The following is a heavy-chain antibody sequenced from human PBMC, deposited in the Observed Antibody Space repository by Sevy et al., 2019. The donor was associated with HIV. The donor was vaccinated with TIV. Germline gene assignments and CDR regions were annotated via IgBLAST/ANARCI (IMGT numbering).Heavy chain of an antibody. D-gene: IGHD2-8*01. Sequence: GGSLRLSCAASGFDFSIYSMSWVRQAPGKGLEWVSTLSFGCGKINYADSVKGRFTISRDNSKSSVYLQMNNMSVEDTAVYYCASEGCTKPHGYWGQGTLVTVSS. V-gene: IGHV3-23*01. CDR3: ASEGCTKPHGY. J-gene: IGHJ4*02. CDR1: GFDFSIYS. CDR2: LSFGCGKI.